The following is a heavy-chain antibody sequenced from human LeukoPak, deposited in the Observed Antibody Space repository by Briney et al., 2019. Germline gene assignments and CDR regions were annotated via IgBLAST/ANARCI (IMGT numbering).Heavy chain of an antibody. CDR2: IYYSGNT. CDR1: GDFICSYY. D-gene: IGHD3-10*02. CDR3: ARVHMFNTLYP. J-gene: IGHJ5*02. Sequence: SETLSLTCTVSGDFICSYYWTWIRQPPGKGLEWIGSIYYSGNTKYSPSLKSRVTISIDRSKKQFFLNLRSVAAADTCVYYCARVHMFNTLYPWGQGTLVIVSS. V-gene: IGHV4-59*12.